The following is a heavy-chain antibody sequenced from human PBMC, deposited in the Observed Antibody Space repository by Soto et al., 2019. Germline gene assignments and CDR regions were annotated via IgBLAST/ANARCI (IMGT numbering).Heavy chain of an antibody. Sequence: SETLSLTCTVSGGSISSGGYYWSWIRQHPGKGLEWIGYIYYSGSTYYNPSLKSRVTISVDTSKNQFSLKLSSVTTADTAVYYCTIQDSDYYYYGMDVWGQGTTVTV. J-gene: IGHJ6*02. CDR1: GGSISSGGYY. D-gene: IGHD2-15*01. V-gene: IGHV4-31*03. CDR2: IYYSGST. CDR3: TIQDSDYYYYGMDV.